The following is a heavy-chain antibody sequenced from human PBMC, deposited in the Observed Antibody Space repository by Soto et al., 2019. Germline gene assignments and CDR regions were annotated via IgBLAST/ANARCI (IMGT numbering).Heavy chain of an antibody. D-gene: IGHD2-15*01. CDR3: AREGGSYSWLDP. CDR2: SSANSGNT. V-gene: IGHV1-18*04. Sequence: GASVKVSCKAPGSTFTSYGLSSVRQAPGHGLEWMGWSSANSGNTKFAQKLQGRVTMTTDTSTSTAYMELRSLRSDDTAVYYCAREGGSYSWLDPWGQGTMVT. CDR1: GSTFTSYG. J-gene: IGHJ5*02.